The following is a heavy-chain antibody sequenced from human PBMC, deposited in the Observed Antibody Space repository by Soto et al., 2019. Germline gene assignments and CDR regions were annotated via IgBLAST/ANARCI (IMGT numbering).Heavy chain of an antibody. V-gene: IGHV1-69*01. Sequence: QVQLVQSGAEVKKTGSSVNVSCTVSGCSLRNSVISWVRQAPAQRLERMGGVIHILGTANYAQKFQGRVTMTADEATITAYMALSSLSPDDPAVYYCARLGHPGHWGPGTLVIVSS. CDR3: ARLGHPGH. J-gene: IGHJ4*02. CDR2: VIHILGTA. CDR1: GCSLRNSV.